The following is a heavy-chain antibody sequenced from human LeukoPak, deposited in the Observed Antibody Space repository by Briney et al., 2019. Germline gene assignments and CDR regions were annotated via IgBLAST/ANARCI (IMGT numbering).Heavy chain of an antibody. CDR3: ARAPAHYYDSSDHYYVGESYFDY. D-gene: IGHD3-22*01. Sequence: PGGSLRLSCAASGFTFSNYGVHWVRQAPGKGLEWVAFISYDGSNKYYTDSVKGRFTISRDNSKKMLYLQVNSLRAEDTAVYYCARAPAHYYDSSDHYYVGESYFDYWGQGTLVTVSS. J-gene: IGHJ4*02. V-gene: IGHV3-30*03. CDR2: ISYDGSNK. CDR1: GFTFSNYG.